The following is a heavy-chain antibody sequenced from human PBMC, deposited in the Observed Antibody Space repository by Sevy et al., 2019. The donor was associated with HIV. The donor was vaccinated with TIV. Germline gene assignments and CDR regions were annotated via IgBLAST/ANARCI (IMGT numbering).Heavy chain of an antibody. Sequence: ASVKVSCKASGYTFTGYYMHWVRQAPGQGLEWMGWINPNSGGTNYAQKFQGRVTMTRDTSISTAYMELSRLRSDDTAVYYCARSSLRITIFGVVTPALQHWGQGTLVTVSS. CDR1: GYTFTGYY. J-gene: IGHJ1*01. CDR2: INPNSGGT. V-gene: IGHV1-2*02. D-gene: IGHD3-3*01. CDR3: ARSSLRITIFGVVTPALQH.